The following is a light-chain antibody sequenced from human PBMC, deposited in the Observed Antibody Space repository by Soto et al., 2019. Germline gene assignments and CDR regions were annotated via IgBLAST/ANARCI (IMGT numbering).Light chain of an antibody. CDR1: QSINIY. CDR2: VAS. Sequence: DVQMTQSPASLSASVRDSVSITCRASQSINIYLSWYQQKPGKAPKLLINVASTLQGGVPSRFSGSGSGTEFTLAISSLQPEDSATYYCQQSFSTPQTFGGGTKV. CDR3: QQSFSTPQT. V-gene: IGKV1-39*01. J-gene: IGKJ4*01.